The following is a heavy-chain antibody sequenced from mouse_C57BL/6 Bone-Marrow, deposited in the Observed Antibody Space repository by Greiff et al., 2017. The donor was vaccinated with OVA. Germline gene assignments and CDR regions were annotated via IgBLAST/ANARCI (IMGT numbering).Heavy chain of an antibody. V-gene: IGHV1-69*01. D-gene: IGHD2-4*01. CDR3: ARGDYDYDAFDY. Sequence: QVQLQQPGAELVMPGASVKLSCKASGYTFTSYWMHWVKQRPGQGLEWIGEIDPSDSYTNYNQKFKGKSTLTVDKSSSTAYMQLSSLTSEDSAVYYCARGDYDYDAFDYWGQGTTRTVSS. CDR2: IDPSDSYT. J-gene: IGHJ2*01. CDR1: GYTFTSYW.